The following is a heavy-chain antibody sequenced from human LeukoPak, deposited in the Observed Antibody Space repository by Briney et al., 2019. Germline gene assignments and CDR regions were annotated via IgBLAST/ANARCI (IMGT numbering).Heavy chain of an antibody. CDR1: GYTFTTYA. J-gene: IGHJ4*02. Sequence: DSVKVSCKAYGYTFTTYAIHWVRQAHGQRLEWLGWINTGNGDTRYSQTFQGRVTITRDTSASTAYMELSSLRPEDTAMYYCARDMGSGSLHYWGQGTLVTVSS. V-gene: IGHV1-3*04. D-gene: IGHD1-26*01. CDR3: ARDMGSGSLHY. CDR2: INTGNGDT.